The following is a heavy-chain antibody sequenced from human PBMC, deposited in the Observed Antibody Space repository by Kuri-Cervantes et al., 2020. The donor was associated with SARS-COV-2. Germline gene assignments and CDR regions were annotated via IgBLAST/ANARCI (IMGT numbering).Heavy chain of an antibody. CDR1: GFTFSSYS. V-gene: IGHV3-21*01. CDR2: ISSSSYI. D-gene: IGHD4-17*01. J-gene: IGHJ3*02. CDR3: ASFPNDYGDYGDAFDI. Sequence: GGSLRLSCAASGFTFSSYSMNWVRQAPGKGLEWASSISSSSYIYYADSVKGRFTISRDNAKNSLYLQMNSLRAEDTAVYYCASFPNDYGDYGDAFDIWGQGTMVTVSS.